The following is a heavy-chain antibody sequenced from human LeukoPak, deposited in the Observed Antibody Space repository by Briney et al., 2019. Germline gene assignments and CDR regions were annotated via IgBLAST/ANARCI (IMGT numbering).Heavy chain of an antibody. J-gene: IGHJ4*02. D-gene: IGHD3-9*01. CDR2: ISSNGGST. V-gene: IGHV3-64*01. CDR1: GFTFSSYA. CDR3: ARLYYDILTGYYYFDY. Sequence: GGSLRLSCAASGFTFSSYAMHWVRQAPGKGLEYVSAISSNGGSTYYANSVKGRFTISRDNSKNTLYLQMGSLRAEDMAVYYCARLYYDILTGYYYFDYWGQGTLVTVSS.